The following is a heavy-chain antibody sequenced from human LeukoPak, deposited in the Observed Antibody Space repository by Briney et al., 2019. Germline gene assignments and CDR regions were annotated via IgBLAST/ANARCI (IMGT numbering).Heavy chain of an antibody. Sequence: GASVKVSCKASGYTFIAYGISWVRQAPGQGLEWMGWISAYSGNANYAQKVQGRVTITTDESTSTAYMELSSLRSEDTAVYYCASAPEGRDFSHYYYYMDVWGKGTTVTVSS. J-gene: IGHJ6*03. CDR2: ISAYSGNA. CDR1: GYTFIAYG. CDR3: ASAPEGRDFSHYYYYMDV. V-gene: IGHV1-18*01. D-gene: IGHD3-3*01.